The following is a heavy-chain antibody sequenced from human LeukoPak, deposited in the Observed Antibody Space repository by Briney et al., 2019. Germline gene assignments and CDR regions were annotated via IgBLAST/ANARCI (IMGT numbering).Heavy chain of an antibody. J-gene: IGHJ4*02. CDR1: GFTFSNYA. V-gene: IGHV3-23*01. Sequence: GASLRLSCAASGFTFSNYAMTWVRQAPGKGLEWVSVISGSGRNTDYADSVKGRFTISRDNSKNTLSLQMNSLRAEDTAVYYCAKVVGTGTTSTDYWGQGTLVTVSS. CDR3: AKVVGTGTTSTDY. CDR2: ISGSGRNT. D-gene: IGHD1-1*01.